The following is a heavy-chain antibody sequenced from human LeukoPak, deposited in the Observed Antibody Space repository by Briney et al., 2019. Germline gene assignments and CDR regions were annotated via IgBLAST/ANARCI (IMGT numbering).Heavy chain of an antibody. V-gene: IGHV4-34*01. CDR3: ARKQQLDYYFDY. J-gene: IGHJ4*02. Sequence: PSETLSLTCAVYGGSFSGYCWSWIRQPPGKGLEWIGEINHSGSTNYNPSLKSRVTISVDTSKNQFSLKLSSVTAADTAVYYCARKQQLDYYFDYWGQGTLVTVSS. CDR1: GGSFSGYC. D-gene: IGHD6-13*01. CDR2: INHSGST.